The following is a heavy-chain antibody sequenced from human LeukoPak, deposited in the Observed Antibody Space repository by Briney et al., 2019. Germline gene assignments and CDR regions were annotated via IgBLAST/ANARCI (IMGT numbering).Heavy chain of an antibody. CDR2: IRTSSGGI. J-gene: IGHJ4*02. V-gene: IGHV3-48*01. D-gene: IGHD2-15*01. CDR3: AKDAANLLYYFDY. Sequence: GGSLRLSCAASGFTFSRYSVNWVRQAPGKGLEWVAYIRTSSGGIYYAASVKGRFTISTDTAKNTLYLQMNSLRTEDTAVYYCAKDAANLLYYFDYWGQGALVTVSS. CDR1: GFTFSRYS.